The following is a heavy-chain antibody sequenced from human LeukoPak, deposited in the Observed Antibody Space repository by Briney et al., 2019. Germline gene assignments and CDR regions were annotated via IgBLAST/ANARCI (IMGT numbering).Heavy chain of an antibody. CDR2: IYYSGST. CDR1: GGSISSSSYY. CDR3: ARGGIREAGTPHFDY. J-gene: IGHJ4*02. Sequence: PSETLSLTCTVSGGSISSSSYYWGWIRQPPGKGLEWIGSIYYSGSTYYNPSLKSRVTISVDTSKNQFSLKLSSVTAADTAVYYCARGGIREAGTPHFDYWGQGTLVTVSS. V-gene: IGHV4-39*07. D-gene: IGHD6-13*01.